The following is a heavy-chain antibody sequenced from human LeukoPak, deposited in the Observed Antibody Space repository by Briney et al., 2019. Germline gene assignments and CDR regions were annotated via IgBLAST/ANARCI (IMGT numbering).Heavy chain of an antibody. CDR2: VGATGET. D-gene: IGHD1-26*01. CDR3: ARAIGGPSGSYYNY. CDR1: GFSFETYD. J-gene: IGHJ4*02. V-gene: IGHV3-13*01. Sequence: GGSPRLSCAAFGFSFETYDMHWVRQPTGKGLEWVSAVGATGETYYLDSVKDRFTISRENAKNSLYLQMNSLRAEDTAVYYCARAIGGPSGSYYNYWGQGTLVTVSS.